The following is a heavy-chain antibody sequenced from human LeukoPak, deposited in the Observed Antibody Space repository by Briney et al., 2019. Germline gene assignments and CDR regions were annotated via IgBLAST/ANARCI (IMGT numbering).Heavy chain of an antibody. Sequence: GESLKISCKGSGYSFTSYRIAWVRQMPGKGLEWMGIIYPGDSDTRYSPSLQGQVIISADKSISTAYQQLSSLKASDTAMYYCARRDYGGKHFDYWGQGTLVTVSS. CDR3: ARRDYGGKHFDY. V-gene: IGHV5-51*01. CDR2: IYPGDSDT. J-gene: IGHJ4*02. D-gene: IGHD4-23*01. CDR1: GYSFTSYR.